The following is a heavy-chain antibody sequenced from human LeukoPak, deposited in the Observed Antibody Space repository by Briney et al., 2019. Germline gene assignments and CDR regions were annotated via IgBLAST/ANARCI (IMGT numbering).Heavy chain of an antibody. Sequence: GGSLRLSCAASGFTFSSYGMHWVRQAPGKGLEWVAFIRYDGSNKYYADSVKGRFTISRDNSKNTLYLQMNSLRAEDTAVYYCARALGGAVADFGFDYWGQGTLVTVSS. V-gene: IGHV3-30*02. J-gene: IGHJ4*02. CDR1: GFTFSSYG. CDR2: IRYDGSNK. CDR3: ARALGGAVADFGFDY. D-gene: IGHD6-19*01.